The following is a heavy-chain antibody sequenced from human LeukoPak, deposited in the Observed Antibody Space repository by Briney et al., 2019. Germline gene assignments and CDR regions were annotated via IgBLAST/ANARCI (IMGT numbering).Heavy chain of an antibody. J-gene: IGHJ6*04. CDR2: ISYDGSNK. CDR3: ASRSGYSSDDGMDV. D-gene: IGHD6-19*01. V-gene: IGHV3-30-3*01. CDR1: GFTFSSYA. Sequence: PGGSLRLSCAASGFTFSSYAMHWVRQAPGKGLEWVAVISYDGSNKYYADSVKGRFTISRDNAKNSLYLQMNSLRAEDTAVYYCASRSGYSSDDGMDVWGKGTTITVSS.